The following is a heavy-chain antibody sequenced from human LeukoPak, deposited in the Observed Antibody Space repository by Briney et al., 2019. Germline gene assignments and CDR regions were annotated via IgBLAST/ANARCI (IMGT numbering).Heavy chain of an antibody. CDR3: ARKKGSSLYYFDY. J-gene: IGHJ4*02. CDR1: GYTFTGYY. D-gene: IGHD6-13*01. V-gene: IGHV1-2*02. CDR2: INPNSGGT. Sequence: SVKVSCKASGYTFTGYYMHWVRQAPGQGLEWMGWINPNSGGTNYAQKFQGRVTMTRDTSISTAYMELSRLRSDDTAVYYCARKKGSSLYYFDYWGQGTLVTVSS.